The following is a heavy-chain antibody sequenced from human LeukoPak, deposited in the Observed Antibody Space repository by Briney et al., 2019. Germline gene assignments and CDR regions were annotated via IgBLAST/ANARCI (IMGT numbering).Heavy chain of an antibody. CDR1: GYTFTSYG. V-gene: IGHV1-18*01. CDR3: ARESHDTREDY. CDR2: ISANNGDT. Sequence: ASVKVSCTASGYTFTSYGISWVRQAPGQGLEWMGWISANNGDTDYPPKLQDRVTMTTDTYTSTADMELRSLRSDDTAMYYCARESHDTREDYWGQGTLVTVSS. J-gene: IGHJ4*02. D-gene: IGHD3-22*01.